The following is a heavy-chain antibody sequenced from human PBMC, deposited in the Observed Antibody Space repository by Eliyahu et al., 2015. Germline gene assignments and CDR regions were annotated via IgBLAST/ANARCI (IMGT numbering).Heavy chain of an antibody. V-gene: IGHV4-31*03. CDR2: IXYSGST. J-gene: IGHJ4*02. CDR3: ARSLAPYSSSWYAKKIFDY. Sequence: QVQLQESGPGLVKPSQTLSLTCTVSGXSISSGGYYWSXXRQHPGKGLEWIGYIXYSGSTYYNPSLKSRVTISVDTSKNQFSLKLSSVTAADTAVYYCARSLAPYSSSWYAKKIFDYWGQGTLVTVSS. D-gene: IGHD6-13*01. CDR1: GXSISSGGYY.